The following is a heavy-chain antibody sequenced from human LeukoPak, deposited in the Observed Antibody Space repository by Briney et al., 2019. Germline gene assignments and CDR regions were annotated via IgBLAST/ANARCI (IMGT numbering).Heavy chain of an antibody. CDR1: GGSISSYY. V-gene: IGHV4-59*01. CDR3: ASGRDQLTYFQY. Sequence: PSETLSLTCTVSGGSISSYYWSWIRQPPGKGLEWIGDIYYSGSTNYNPSLKSRVTISVDTSKNQFSLKLSSVTAADTAVYYCASGRDQLTYFQYWGQGTLATVSS. J-gene: IGHJ1*01. D-gene: IGHD4/OR15-4a*01. CDR2: IYYSGST.